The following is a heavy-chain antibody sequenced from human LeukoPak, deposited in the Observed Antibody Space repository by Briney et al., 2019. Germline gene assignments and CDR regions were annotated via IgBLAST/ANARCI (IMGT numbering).Heavy chain of an antibody. CDR2: MSASGYST. CDR1: GFTFSSYA. J-gene: IGHJ6*02. D-gene: IGHD6-19*01. CDR3: AKSVHSSGWDTYYYYGMDV. Sequence: HPGGSLRLSCAASGFTFSSYAMSWVRQAPGKGLEWVSAMSASGYSTYYADSVKGRFTIPRDNSKNTLYLQMNSLRADDTAVYYCAKSVHSSGWDTYYYYGMDVWGQGTTVTVSS. V-gene: IGHV3-23*01.